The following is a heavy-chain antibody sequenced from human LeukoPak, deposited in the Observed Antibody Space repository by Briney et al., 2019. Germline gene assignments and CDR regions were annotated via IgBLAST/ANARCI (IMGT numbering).Heavy chain of an antibody. CDR2: TYHTGST. CDR1: GGPVTEDY. Sequence: PSETLSLTCSVSGGPVTEDYWSWIRQPPGKGLVWIGYTYHTGSTNYSPSLKSRVTMSVDASRNQFSLKLVSVTAADTAVYYCARDRGSTVYYYLDSWGQGILVTVSS. J-gene: IGHJ4*02. V-gene: IGHV4-59*02. CDR3: ARDRGSTVYYYLDS. D-gene: IGHD5/OR15-5a*01.